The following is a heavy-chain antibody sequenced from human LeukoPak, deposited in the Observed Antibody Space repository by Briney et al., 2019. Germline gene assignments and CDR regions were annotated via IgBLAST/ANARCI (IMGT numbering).Heavy chain of an antibody. CDR3: ARVDTDAFDI. D-gene: IGHD5-18*01. CDR1: GYSFTSYW. Sequence: GESLKISWKGTGYSFTSYWIGWVRQIPGKGLEWMGIIYPGDSDTRYSPSFQGQVTISADKSISTAYLQWSSLKASDTAMYYCARVDTDAFDIWGQGTMVTVSS. J-gene: IGHJ3*02. CDR2: IYPGDSDT. V-gene: IGHV5-51*01.